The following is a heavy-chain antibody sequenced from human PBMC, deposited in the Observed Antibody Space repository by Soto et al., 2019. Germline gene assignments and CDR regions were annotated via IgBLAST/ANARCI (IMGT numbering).Heavy chain of an antibody. J-gene: IGHJ4*02. CDR1: GYTFISYG. CDR2: ISAYNGNT. V-gene: IGHV1-18*01. Sequence: ASVKVSCKASGYTFISYGISWVRQAPGQGLEWMGWISAYNGNTNYAQKLQGRVTMTTDTSTSTAYMELRSLRSDDTAVYYCVVAAQPYYFDYWGQGTLVTVYS. CDR3: VVAAQPYYFDY. D-gene: IGHD2-15*01.